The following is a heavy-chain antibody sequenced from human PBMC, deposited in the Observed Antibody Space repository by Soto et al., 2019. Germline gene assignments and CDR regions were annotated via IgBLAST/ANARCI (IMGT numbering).Heavy chain of an antibody. J-gene: IGHJ5*02. CDR3: ARDEAYYYDSSGYGEYWFDP. D-gene: IGHD3-22*01. CDR1: GFAFSSFP. CDR2: ISSSSSYI. V-gene: IGHV3-21*01. Sequence: GGSLRLSCAASGFAFSSFPMSWIRQAPGKGLEWVSSISSSSSYIYYADSVKGRFTISRDNAKNSLYLQMNSLRAEDTAVHYCARDEAYYYDSSGYGEYWFDPWGQGTLVTVSS.